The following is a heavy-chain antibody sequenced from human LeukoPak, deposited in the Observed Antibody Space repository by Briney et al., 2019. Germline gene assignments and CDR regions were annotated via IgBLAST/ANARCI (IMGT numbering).Heavy chain of an antibody. Sequence: GGSLRLSRAASGFTFSSYWMTWVRQAPGKGLEWVANIKHDGSEKYDVDSVKGRFTISRDNAKNSLYLQMNSLRAEDTAVYYCATIDYGAFDIWGQGTMVTVSS. CDR3: ATIDYGAFDI. D-gene: IGHD4-17*01. J-gene: IGHJ3*02. CDR1: GFTFSSYW. V-gene: IGHV3-7*03. CDR2: IKHDGSEK.